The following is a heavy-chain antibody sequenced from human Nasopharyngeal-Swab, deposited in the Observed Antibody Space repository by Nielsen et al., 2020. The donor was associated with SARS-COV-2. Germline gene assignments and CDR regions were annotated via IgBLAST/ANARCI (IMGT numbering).Heavy chain of an antibody. D-gene: IGHD5-12*01. V-gene: IGHV1-18*01. CDR3: ARDIVFSGYDLTAYSHYGMDV. CDR1: GYTFTSYG. CDR2: ISAYNGNT. Sequence: ASVKVSCKASGYTFTSYGISWVRRAPGQGLEWMGWISAYNGNTNYAQKLQGRVTMTTDTSTSTAYMELRSLRSDDTAVYYCARDIVFSGYDLTAYSHYGMDVWGQGTTVTVSS. J-gene: IGHJ6*02.